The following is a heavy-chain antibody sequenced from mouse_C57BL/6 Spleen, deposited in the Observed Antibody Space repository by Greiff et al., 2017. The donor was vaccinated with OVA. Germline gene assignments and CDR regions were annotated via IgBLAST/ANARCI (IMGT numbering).Heavy chain of an antibody. Sequence: EVQLQQSGAALVKPGASVTLSCTASGFNIKDYYMHWVKQRTEQGLAWIGRIDPEDGETKSAPKFQGKANITADTYSNTAYLQLSSLTSEDTAVYYCAIYYYGDAMDYWDQGTSVTVSS. D-gene: IGHD1-1*01. CDR2: IDPEDGET. J-gene: IGHJ4*01. V-gene: IGHV14-2*01. CDR1: GFNIKDYY. CDR3: AIYYYGDAMDY.